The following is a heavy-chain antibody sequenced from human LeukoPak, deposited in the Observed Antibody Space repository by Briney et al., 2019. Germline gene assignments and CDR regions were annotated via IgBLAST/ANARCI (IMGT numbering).Heavy chain of an antibody. J-gene: IGHJ4*02. CDR3: ARSYYYDSSGSDWIDY. D-gene: IGHD3-22*01. V-gene: IGHV4-39*07. CDR2: IYYSGST. CDR1: GGSISSSSYY. Sequence: SETLSLTCTVSGGSISSSSYYWGWIRQPPGKGLEWIGSIYYSGSTYYNPSLKSRVTMSVDTSKNRFSLKLSSVTAADTAVYYCARSYYYDSSGSDWIDYWGQGTLVTVSS.